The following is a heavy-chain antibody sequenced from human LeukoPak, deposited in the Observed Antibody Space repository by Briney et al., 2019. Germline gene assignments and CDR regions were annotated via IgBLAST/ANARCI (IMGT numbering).Heavy chain of an antibody. CDR1: GFTFSSYG. J-gene: IGHJ4*02. V-gene: IGHV3-48*01. Sequence: GGSLRLSCAASGFTFSSYGMYWVRQAPGKGLEWVSYISSSSSTIYYADSVKGRFTISRDNAKNSLYLQMNSLRAEDTAVYYCARDRNAVVPAAIKYWGQGTLVTVSS. CDR2: ISSSSSTI. CDR3: ARDRNAVVPAAIKY. D-gene: IGHD2-2*01.